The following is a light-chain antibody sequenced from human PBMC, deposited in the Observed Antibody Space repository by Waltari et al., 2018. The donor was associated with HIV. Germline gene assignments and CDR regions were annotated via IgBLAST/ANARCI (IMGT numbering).Light chain of an antibody. Sequence: QSVLTQPPSVSAAPGQKVAISCSGSSSNTGHNYVSWYQHFPGTTPKHLLYENNNPPSGIPDRFSGSKSGTTATLGITGLQTGDEADYYCEAWDLSLSAVVFGGGTRLTVL. CDR3: EAWDLSLSAVV. J-gene: IGLJ2*01. CDR1: SSNTGHNY. V-gene: IGLV1-51*01. CDR2: ENN.